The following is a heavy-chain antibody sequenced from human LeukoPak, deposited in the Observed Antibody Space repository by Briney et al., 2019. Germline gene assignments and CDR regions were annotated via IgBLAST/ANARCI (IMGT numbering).Heavy chain of an antibody. J-gene: IGHJ4*02. D-gene: IGHD3-22*01. Sequence: GGSLRLSCAASGFTFDSHGMSWVRQGPGKGLEWVSGITGNGGSTAYADSVKGRFTVSRDNAKNSLYLQMNSLRAEDTALYYCARRYGAYDTSGYSLPDYWGQGTLVTVSS. CDR2: ITGNGGST. CDR1: GFTFDSHG. V-gene: IGHV3-20*04. CDR3: ARRYGAYDTSGYSLPDY.